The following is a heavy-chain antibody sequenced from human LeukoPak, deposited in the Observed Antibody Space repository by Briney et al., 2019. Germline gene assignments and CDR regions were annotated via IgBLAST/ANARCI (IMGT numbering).Heavy chain of an antibody. CDR3: ARVHYYYGSGSGYYFDY. V-gene: IGHV4-4*02. Sequence: SETLSLTCVVSGGSLSSNNWWSWVRQSPGKGLEWIGEINHSGSTNYNPSLKSRVTILVDTSKNQFSLKLSSVTAADTAVYYCARVHYYYGSGSGYYFDYWGQGTLVTVSS. CDR2: INHSGST. D-gene: IGHD3-10*01. J-gene: IGHJ4*02. CDR1: GGSLSSNNW.